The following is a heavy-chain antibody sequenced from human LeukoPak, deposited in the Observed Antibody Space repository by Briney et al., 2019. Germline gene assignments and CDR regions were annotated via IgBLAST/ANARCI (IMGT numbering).Heavy chain of an antibody. CDR2: IIPIFGTA. CDR3: ARDRQQLVRGYYYYYMDV. J-gene: IGHJ6*03. Sequence: ASVKVSCKASGGTFSSYAISWVRQAPGQGLEWMGGIIPIFGTANYAQKFQGRVTITTDESTSTAYMELSSLRSEDTAVYYCARDRQQLVRGYYYYYMDVWGKGTTVTVSS. D-gene: IGHD6-13*01. V-gene: IGHV1-69*05. CDR1: GGTFSSYA.